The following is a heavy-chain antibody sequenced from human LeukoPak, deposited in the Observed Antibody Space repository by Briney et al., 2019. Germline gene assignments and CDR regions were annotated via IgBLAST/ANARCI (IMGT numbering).Heavy chain of an antibody. CDR3: ASAYCSSTSCSFDY. V-gene: IGHV4-61*02. CDR1: GGSIRSGSYY. CDR2: IYTSGST. Sequence: SETLSLTCTVSGGSIRSGSYYWSWIRQPAGKGLEWIGRIYTSGSTNYNPSLKSRVTISVDTSKNQFSLKLSSVTAADTAVYYCASAYCSSTSCSFDYWGQGTLVTVSS. J-gene: IGHJ4*02. D-gene: IGHD2-2*01.